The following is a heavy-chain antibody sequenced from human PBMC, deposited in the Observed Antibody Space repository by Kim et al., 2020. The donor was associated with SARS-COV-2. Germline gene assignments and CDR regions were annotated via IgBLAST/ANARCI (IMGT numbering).Heavy chain of an antibody. J-gene: IGHJ4*02. Sequence: KSRVTISVDTSKNQFSLKLSSVTAADTAVYYCARSRPDYYYDSSGYYQDYWGQGTLVTVSS. D-gene: IGHD3-22*01. CDR3: ARSRPDYYYDSSGYYQDY. V-gene: IGHV4-39*01.